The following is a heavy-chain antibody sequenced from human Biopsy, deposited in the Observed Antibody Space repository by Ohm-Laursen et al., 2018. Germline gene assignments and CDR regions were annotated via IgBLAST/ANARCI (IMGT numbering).Heavy chain of an antibody. CDR1: GFTFSNYA. Sequence: RSLRLSCAASGFTFSNYAMSWVRQAPGKGLEWVAVIWYDGSNKYYADSVKGRFTISRDNSKNTLYLQMNSLRGEDTAVYYCAKCMTGGSNYYFHHCGQGTLVTVSS. CDR2: IWYDGSNK. D-gene: IGHD2-8*01. J-gene: IGHJ4*02. CDR3: AKCMTGGSNYYFHH. V-gene: IGHV3-33*06.